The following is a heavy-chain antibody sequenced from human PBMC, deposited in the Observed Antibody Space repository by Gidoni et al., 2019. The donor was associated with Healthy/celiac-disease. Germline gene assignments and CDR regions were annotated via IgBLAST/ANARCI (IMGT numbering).Heavy chain of an antibody. V-gene: IGHV3-30-3*01. CDR2: ISYDGSNK. CDR3: ARERLTAMGRAYYYYYGMDV. D-gene: IGHD5-18*01. Sequence: QVQLVESGGGVVQPGRSLRLSCAASGFTFSSYSMHWVRQAPGKGLEWVAVISYDGSNKYYADSVKGRFTISRDNSKNTLYLQMNSLRAEDTAVYYCARERLTAMGRAYYYYYGMDVWGQGTTVTVSS. CDR1: GFTFSSYS. J-gene: IGHJ6*02.